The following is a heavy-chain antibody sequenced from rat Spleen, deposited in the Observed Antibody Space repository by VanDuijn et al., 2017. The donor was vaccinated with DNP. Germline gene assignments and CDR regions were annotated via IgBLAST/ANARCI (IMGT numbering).Heavy chain of an antibody. CDR1: GFIFSNYW. V-gene: IGHV5-31*01. CDR3: ATMGKFGVYFDY. CDR2: IINSGGNT. J-gene: IGHJ2*01. Sequence: EVQLVESGGGPVQPGRSLKLSCVASGFIFSNYWMTWIRQAPGRGLEWIASIINSGGNTYYPESVKGRFTISRDNAKSTLYLQVNSLRSEDTATYYCATMGKFGVYFDYWGQGVMVTVSS. D-gene: IGHD4-3*01.